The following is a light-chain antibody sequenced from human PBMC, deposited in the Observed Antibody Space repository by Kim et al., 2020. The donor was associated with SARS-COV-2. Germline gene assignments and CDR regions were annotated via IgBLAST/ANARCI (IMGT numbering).Light chain of an antibody. Sequence: ASVGDRVTMTCRASQSINNWVAWYQQKPGKAPNLLISDASSLKSGVPSRFSGSGSGTVFTLTISSLQPDDFATYYCQQYTSYSITFGQGTRLEIK. J-gene: IGKJ5*01. V-gene: IGKV1-5*01. CDR1: QSINNW. CDR3: QQYTSYSIT. CDR2: DAS.